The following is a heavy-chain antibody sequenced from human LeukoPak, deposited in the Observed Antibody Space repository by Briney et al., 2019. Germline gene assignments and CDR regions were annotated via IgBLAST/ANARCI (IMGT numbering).Heavy chain of an antibody. CDR3: TRHATVPAATKYYYYYYYMDV. CDR1: GFTFSGSA. Sequence: GGSLRLSCAASGFTFSGSAMHWVRQASGKGLEWVGRIRSKANSYATAYAASVKGRFTISRDDSKNTAYPQVNSLKTEDTAVYYCTRHATVPAATKYYYYYYYMDVWGKGTTVTVSS. V-gene: IGHV3-73*01. J-gene: IGHJ6*03. D-gene: IGHD2-2*01. CDR2: IRSKANSYAT.